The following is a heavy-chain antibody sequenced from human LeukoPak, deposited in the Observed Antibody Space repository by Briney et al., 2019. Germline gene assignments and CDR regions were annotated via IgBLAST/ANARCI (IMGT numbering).Heavy chain of an antibody. CDR1: GCTFSSYE. CDR2: ISSSGSTI. CDR3: ARDLQTYYDFCSGFDY. Sequence: GGSLRLSCAASGCTFSSYEMNWVRQAPGKGLEGVSYISSSGSTIYYADSVKGRFTISRDNAKNSLYLQMNSLRAEDTAVYYCARDLQTYYDFCSGFDYWGQGTLVTVSS. D-gene: IGHD3-3*01. V-gene: IGHV3-48*03. J-gene: IGHJ4*02.